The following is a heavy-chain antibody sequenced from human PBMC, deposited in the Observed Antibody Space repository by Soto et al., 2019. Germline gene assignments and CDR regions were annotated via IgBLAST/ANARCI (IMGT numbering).Heavy chain of an antibody. CDR2: ISYDGSNK. V-gene: IGHV3-30*03. CDR3: TVREGAFDV. J-gene: IGHJ3*01. Sequence: QVQLVESGGGVVQPGRSLRLSCAASGFTFSSYGTFSSYGMHWVRQAPGKGLDWVAVISYDGSNKYYADSVKGRFTISADNSKNQLYRQRNSRKPEDTAVYYGTVREGAFDVWGQGTMVTVSS. CDR1: GFTFSSYGTFSSYG.